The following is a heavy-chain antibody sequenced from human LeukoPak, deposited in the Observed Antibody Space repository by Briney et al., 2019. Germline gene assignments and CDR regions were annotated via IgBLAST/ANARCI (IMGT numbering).Heavy chain of an antibody. CDR2: ISYDGSNK. D-gene: IGHD3-16*02. J-gene: IGHJ3*02. CDR3: ARGNDYVWGSYREEAFDI. CDR1: GFTFSSYA. V-gene: IGHV3-30-3*01. Sequence: GRSLRLSCAASGFTFSSYAMHWVRQAPGKGLEWVAVISYDGSNKYYADSVKGRFTTSRDNSKNTLYLQMNSLRAEDTAVYYCARGNDYVWGSYREEAFDIWGQGTMVTVSS.